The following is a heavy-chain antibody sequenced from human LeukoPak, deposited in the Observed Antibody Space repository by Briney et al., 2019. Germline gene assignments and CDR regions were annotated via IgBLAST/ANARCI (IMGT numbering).Heavy chain of an antibody. V-gene: IGHV4-59*08. CDR3: ARGRVGAYAFDI. D-gene: IGHD1-26*01. J-gene: IGHJ3*02. CDR1: GGSISSYY. Sequence: SETLSLTCTVSGGSISSYYWSWIRQPPGKGLEWIGYIYYSGSTNYNPSLKSRVTISVDTSKNQFSLKLSSVTAADTAVYYCARGRVGAYAFDIWGQGTMVTVSS. CDR2: IYYSGST.